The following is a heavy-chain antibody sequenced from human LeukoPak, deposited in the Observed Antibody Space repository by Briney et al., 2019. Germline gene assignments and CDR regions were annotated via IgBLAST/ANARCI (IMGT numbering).Heavy chain of an antibody. D-gene: IGHD3-3*01. Sequence: PGGSLRLSCAASGFTFSSYAMSWVRQAPGKGLEWVANIKQDGSEKYYVDSVKGRFTISRDNAKNSLYLQMNSLRAEDTAVYYCASLRFLEWLFDYWGQGTLVTVSS. CDR3: ASLRFLEWLFDY. CDR1: GFTFSSYA. J-gene: IGHJ4*02. V-gene: IGHV3-7*03. CDR2: IKQDGSEK.